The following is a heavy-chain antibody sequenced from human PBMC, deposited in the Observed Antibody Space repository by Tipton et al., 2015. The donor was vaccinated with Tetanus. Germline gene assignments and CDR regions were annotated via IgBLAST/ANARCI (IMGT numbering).Heavy chain of an antibody. Sequence: LRLSCTVSGGSVNSGGYYWSWIRQPPGKGLEWIGHMFDNGNTNYNPSLKSRVTISTDTSMNQFSLKLTSATAADTAVYYCARETYYLESGGYFDFFLDYWGQGTLVTVSS. D-gene: IGHD3-22*01. CDR2: MFDNGNT. CDR3: ARETYYLESGGYFDFFLDY. J-gene: IGHJ4*02. CDR1: GGSVNSGGYY. V-gene: IGHV4-61*08.